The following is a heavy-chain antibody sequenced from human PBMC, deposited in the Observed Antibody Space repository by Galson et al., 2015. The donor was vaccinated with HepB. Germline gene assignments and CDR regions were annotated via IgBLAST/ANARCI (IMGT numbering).Heavy chain of an antibody. Sequence: SLRLSCAASGFTFSSYSMNWVRQAPGKGLEWVAVISYDGSNKYYADSVKGRFTISRDNSKNTLYLQMNSLRAEDTAVYYCARNYYDTSAVRGWGQGTLVTVSS. CDR1: GFTFSSYS. J-gene: IGHJ4*02. CDR3: ARNYYDTSAVRG. D-gene: IGHD3-22*01. V-gene: IGHV3-30*03. CDR2: ISYDGSNK.